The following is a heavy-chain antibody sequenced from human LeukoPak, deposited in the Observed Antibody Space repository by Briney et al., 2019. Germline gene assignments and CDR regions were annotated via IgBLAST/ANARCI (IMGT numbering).Heavy chain of an antibody. CDR2: ISGSGDST. CDR3: AKGLGTAYYYFDY. V-gene: IGHV3-23*01. CDR1: GFTFSSYA. D-gene: IGHD1-26*01. Sequence: GGSLRLSCATSGFTFSSYAMVWVRQAPGKGLEWVSAISGSGDSTNYADSVKGRFTISRDSSQSTVYLQMSSLRVEDTAVYLCAKGLGTAYYYFDYWAREPWSPSPQ. J-gene: IGHJ4*02.